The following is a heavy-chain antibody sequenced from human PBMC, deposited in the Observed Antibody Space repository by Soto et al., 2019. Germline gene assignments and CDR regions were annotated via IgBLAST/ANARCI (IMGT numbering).Heavy chain of an antibody. CDR3: ARNLIDGYSYGSRGMDV. Sequence: SEKVSCKASGGTVSSYAISWVRQAPGQGLEWMGGIIPIFGTANYAQTFQGRVTITADESTSTAYMELSSLRSEDTAVYYCARNLIDGYSYGSRGMDVWGQGTTVTVS. V-gene: IGHV1-69*13. CDR2: IIPIFGTA. CDR1: GGTVSSYA. J-gene: IGHJ6*02. D-gene: IGHD5-18*01.